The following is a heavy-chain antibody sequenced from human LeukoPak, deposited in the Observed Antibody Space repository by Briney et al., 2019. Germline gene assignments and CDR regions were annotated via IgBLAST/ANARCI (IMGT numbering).Heavy chain of an antibody. CDR3: ASYPYDSTWSN. V-gene: IGHV4-39*01. CDR2: VYSSGST. CDR1: GGSISSSSYF. J-gene: IGHJ4*02. D-gene: IGHD6-13*01. Sequence: SETLSLTCTVSGGSISSSSYFWGWIRQPPGKGLEWIATVYSSGSTYSNPSLKSRGTISVDTSTNQFSLKLSSVTAADTAVYYCASYPYDSTWSNWGQGTLVTVSS.